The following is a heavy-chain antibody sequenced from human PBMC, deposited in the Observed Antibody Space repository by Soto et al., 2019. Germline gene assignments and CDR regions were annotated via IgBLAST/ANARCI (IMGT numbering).Heavy chain of an antibody. Sequence: HITLKESGPTLVSPTQTLTLTCTSSGLSLTRNGVGVGWIRQPPGKALEWLALIFGDDDKRYSPSMRNRLTTSKGTAKDQGVRTRIAMEPEDTATNYCEHRRMYFYFGSWGQGTLVTVSS. CDR3: EHRRMYFYFGS. CDR1: GLSLTRNGVG. V-gene: IGHV2-5*02. CDR2: IFGDDDK. J-gene: IGHJ4*02. D-gene: IGHD2-15*01.